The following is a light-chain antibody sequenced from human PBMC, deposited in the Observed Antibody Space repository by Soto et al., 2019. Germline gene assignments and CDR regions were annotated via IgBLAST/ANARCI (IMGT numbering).Light chain of an antibody. V-gene: IGLV2-14*01. CDR1: SSDVGGYNY. J-gene: IGLJ1*01. Sequence: QSVLTQPASVSGSPGQSITISCTGTSSDVGGYNYVSWYQQHPGKAPKLMIYEVSNRPSGVSNRFSGSKSGNTASLTISGLQAEDKADYYCSSYTSSSTLDVFGTGTKLTVL. CDR3: SSYTSSSTLDV. CDR2: EVS.